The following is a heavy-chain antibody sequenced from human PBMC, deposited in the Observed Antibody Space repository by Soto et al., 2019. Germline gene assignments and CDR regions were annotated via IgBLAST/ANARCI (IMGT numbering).Heavy chain of an antibody. CDR1: GFTFSFYA. CDR3: AKGTGAEPEQWLVHFDY. CDR2: ISGSGGNT. D-gene: IGHD6-19*01. V-gene: IGHV3-23*01. Sequence: EVQLLESGGGLVRPGGSLRLSCATTGFTFSFYAMGWVRQAPGKGLEWVAGISGSGGNTYHADSVKGRFTISRDNSKSTHYLQMNSLRAEDTAVYYCAKGTGAEPEQWLVHFDYWGQGRLVTVSS. J-gene: IGHJ4*02.